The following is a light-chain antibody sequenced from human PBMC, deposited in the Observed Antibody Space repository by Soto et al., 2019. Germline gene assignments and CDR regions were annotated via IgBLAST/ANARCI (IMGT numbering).Light chain of an antibody. J-gene: IGKJ2*01. CDR3: QQSRDWPRYT. Sequence: EIVLTQSPATLSLSPGDSATLSCRASQSFRTNLAWYQQRPGQAPRLLIYSASTRATGIPARFRGSGSGPEFTLTINNLQPEDSATYYCQQSRDWPRYTFGQGTKLEIK. CDR1: QSFRTN. V-gene: IGKV3-15*01. CDR2: SAS.